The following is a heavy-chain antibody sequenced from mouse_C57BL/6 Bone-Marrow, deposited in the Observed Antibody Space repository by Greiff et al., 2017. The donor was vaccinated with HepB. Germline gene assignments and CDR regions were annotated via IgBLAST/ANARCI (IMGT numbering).Heavy chain of an antibody. D-gene: IGHD3-3*01. CDR3: ARGGTDYFDY. V-gene: IGHV1-52*01. CDR1: GYTFTSYW. J-gene: IGHJ2*01. Sequence: QVQLQQSGAELVRPGSSVKLSCKASGYTFTSYWMHWVKQRPIQGLEWIGNIDPSDSETHYNQKFKDKATLTVDKSSSTAYMQLSSLTSEDSAVYYCARGGTDYFDYWGQGTTLTVSS. CDR2: IDPSDSET.